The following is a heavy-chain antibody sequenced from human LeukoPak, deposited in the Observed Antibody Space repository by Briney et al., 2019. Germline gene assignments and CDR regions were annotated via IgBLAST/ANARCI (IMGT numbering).Heavy chain of an antibody. CDR1: GFTVSSNY. CDR2: IYSGGST. J-gene: IGHJ4*02. V-gene: IGHV3-53*01. Sequence: GGSLRLSCAASGFTVSSNYMSWVRQAPGRGLEWVSVIYSGGSTYYADSVKGRFTISRDNAKNSLYLQMNSLRDEDTAVYYCASSGSYRFDYWGQGTLVTVSS. CDR3: ASSGSYRFDY. D-gene: IGHD1-26*01.